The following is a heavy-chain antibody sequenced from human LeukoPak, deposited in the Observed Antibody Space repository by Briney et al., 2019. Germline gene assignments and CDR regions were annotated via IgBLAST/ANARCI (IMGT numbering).Heavy chain of an antibody. CDR1: GFTFSSYW. V-gene: IGHV3-7*01. CDR3: ARDRKGWYSSGWYPWFDP. D-gene: IGHD6-19*01. J-gene: IGHJ5*02. CDR2: IMQDGSEK. Sequence: AGGSLRLSCAASGFTFSSYWMSWVRQAPGKGLEWVANIMQDGSEKYYVDSVKGRFTISRDNAKNSLYLQMNSLRAEDTAVYYCARDRKGWYSSGWYPWFDPWGQGTLVTVSS.